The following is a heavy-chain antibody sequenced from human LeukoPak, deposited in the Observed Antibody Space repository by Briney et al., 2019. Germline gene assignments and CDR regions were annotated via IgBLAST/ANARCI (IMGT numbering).Heavy chain of an antibody. D-gene: IGHD5-12*01. V-gene: IGHV3-30*18. CDR1: GFTFSSYG. Sequence: GRSLRLSCAASGFTFSSYGMHWVRQAPGKGLEWVAVISYDGSNKYYADSVKGRFTISRDNSKNTLYLQMNSLRAEDTAVYYCAKEIVATSFWEGMDVWGKGTTDTVSS. J-gene: IGHJ6*04. CDR3: AKEIVATSFWEGMDV. CDR2: ISYDGSNK.